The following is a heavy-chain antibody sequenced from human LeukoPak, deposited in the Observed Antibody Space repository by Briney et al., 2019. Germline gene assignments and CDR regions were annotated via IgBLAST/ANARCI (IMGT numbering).Heavy chain of an antibody. CDR2: ISSSSSYI. D-gene: IGHD1-26*01. Sequence: GGSLRLSCAASGFTFSSYSMNWVRQAPGKGLEWVSSISSSSSYIYYPDSVKGRFTISRDNAKNSLYLQMNSLRAEDTAVYYCARGSEWELLSCDYWGQGTLVTVSS. J-gene: IGHJ4*02. V-gene: IGHV3-21*06. CDR1: GFTFSSYS. CDR3: ARGSEWELLSCDY.